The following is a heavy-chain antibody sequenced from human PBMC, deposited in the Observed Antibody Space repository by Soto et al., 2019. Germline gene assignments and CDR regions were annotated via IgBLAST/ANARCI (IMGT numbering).Heavy chain of an antibody. CDR3: AGGRGHVNTWFDP. J-gene: IGHJ5*02. V-gene: IGHV4-61*01. D-gene: IGHD3-10*01. CDR1: GGSVSSPTYY. CDR2: MYYSGST. Sequence: QVQLQESGPGLVKPSETLSLTCTVSGGSVSSPTYYWSWIRQPPGKGLEWIGYMYYSGSTNYNPPLQSRVPISLDTAKSQFSLKLSYVTAADTAVYSCAGGRGHVNTWFDPWGQGTLVTVSS.